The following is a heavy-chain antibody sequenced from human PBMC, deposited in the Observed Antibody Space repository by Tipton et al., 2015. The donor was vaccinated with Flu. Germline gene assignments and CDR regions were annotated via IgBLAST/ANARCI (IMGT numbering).Heavy chain of an antibody. CDR1: GYTFTSYS. D-gene: IGHD5/OR15-5a*01. CDR3: ARSFHVYLYFDC. CDR2: INPSGGGT. V-gene: IGHV1-46*01. J-gene: IGHJ4*02. Sequence: QLVQSGAEVKKPGASVKVSCKASGYTFTSYSMRWVRQAPGQGLEWMGIINPSGGGTSYARKFQGRVTMTRDTSTSTVYMELSSLRSEDTAVYSCARSFHVYLYFDCWGQGTLVTVSS.